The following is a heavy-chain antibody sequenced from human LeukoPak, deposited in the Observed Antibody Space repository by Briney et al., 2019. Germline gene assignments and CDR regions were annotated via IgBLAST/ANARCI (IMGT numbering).Heavy chain of an antibody. D-gene: IGHD3-3*01. CDR1: GGSIRSTSYY. CDR3: ARERRGDFWSGYYYYYYMDV. Sequence: SETLSLTCTVSGGSIRSTSYYWGWIRQPPGKGLEWIGSIYYSGSTYYNPSLKSRVTTSVDTSKNQFSLKLSSVTAADTAVYYCARERRGDFWSGYYYYYYMDVWGKGTTVTVSS. J-gene: IGHJ6*03. V-gene: IGHV4-39*07. CDR2: IYYSGST.